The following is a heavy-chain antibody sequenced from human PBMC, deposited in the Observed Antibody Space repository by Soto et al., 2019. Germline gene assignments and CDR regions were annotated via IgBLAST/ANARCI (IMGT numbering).Heavy chain of an antibody. CDR2: VNPSGGHT. V-gene: IGHV1-46*01. J-gene: IGHJ4*02. CDR1: GDTFTDYY. CDR3: SRGGHVVVVTAALDY. D-gene: IGHD2-21*02. Sequence: QVQLVQSGAEVKKPGASVKVSCKASGDTFTDYYIHWVRQAPGQGLAWMGTVNPSGGHTTYAQNFLGRMTMTRDSSTSTLYMELTSLTSEDTAVYYCSRGGHVVVVTAALDYWGQGTLVTVSS.